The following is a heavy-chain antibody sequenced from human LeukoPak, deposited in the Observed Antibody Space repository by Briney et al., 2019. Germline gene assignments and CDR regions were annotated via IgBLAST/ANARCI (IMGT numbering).Heavy chain of an antibody. V-gene: IGHV4-59*08. CDR1: GGSISSYY. J-gene: IGHJ4*02. D-gene: IGHD6-13*01. Sequence: SETLSFTCTVSGGSISSYYWSWIRQPPGKGLEWIGYIYYSGSTNYNPSLKSRVTISVDTSKNQFSLKLSSVTAADTAVYYCARYSSSWYGEFDYWGQGTLVTVSS. CDR3: ARYSSSWYGEFDY. CDR2: IYYSGST.